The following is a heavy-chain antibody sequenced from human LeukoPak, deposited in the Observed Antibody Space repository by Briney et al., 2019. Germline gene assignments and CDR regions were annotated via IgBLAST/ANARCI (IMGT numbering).Heavy chain of an antibody. CDR1: GYTFTSYD. J-gene: IGHJ6*03. CDR3: ARDRSYGSGSTERSYYYMDV. V-gene: IGHV1-8*03. Sequence: ASVKVSCKASGYTFTSYDINWVRQATGQGLEWMGWMNPNSGNTGYAQKFQGRVTITGNTSISTAYMELSSLRSEDTAVYYCARDRSYGSGSTERSYYYMDVWGKGTTVTVSS. CDR2: MNPNSGNT. D-gene: IGHD3-10*01.